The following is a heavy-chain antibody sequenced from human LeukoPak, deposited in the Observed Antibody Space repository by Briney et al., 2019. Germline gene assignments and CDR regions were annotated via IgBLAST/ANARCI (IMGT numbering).Heavy chain of an antibody. CDR1: GGSISSSSYY. CDR2: IYYSGST. CDR3: ARGVGNALDP. Sequence: SETLSLTCTVSGGSISSSSYYWGWIRQPPGKGLEWIGYIYYSGSTYYNPSLKSRVTISVDTSKNQFSLKLSSVTAADTAVYYCARGVGNALDPWGQGTLVTVSS. V-gene: IGHV4-39*07. D-gene: IGHD1-26*01. J-gene: IGHJ5*02.